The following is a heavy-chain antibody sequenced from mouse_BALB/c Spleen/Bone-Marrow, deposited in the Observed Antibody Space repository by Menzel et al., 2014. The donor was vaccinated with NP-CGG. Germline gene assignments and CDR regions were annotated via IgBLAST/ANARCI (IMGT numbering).Heavy chain of an antibody. V-gene: IGHV3-5*02. CDR2: IYYSGTI. CDR3: AQDDNYAMDY. Sequence: EVKLQESGPGLVKPSQTVSLTCTATGISITTGNYRWSWHRQFPGNKLVWIGYIYYSGTITYNPSLTSRTTITRDTSXNQFILEMNSLTAKDTATYYCAQDDNYAMDYWGQGTSVTVSS. J-gene: IGHJ4*01. CDR1: GISITTGNYR.